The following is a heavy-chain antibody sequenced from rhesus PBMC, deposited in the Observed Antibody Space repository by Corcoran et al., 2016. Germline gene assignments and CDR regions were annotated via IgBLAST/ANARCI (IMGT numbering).Heavy chain of an antibody. V-gene: IGHV4S7*01. J-gene: IGHJ5-2*02. CDR3: ARREVDNSLDV. Sequence: QVQLQESGPGLVKPSETLSLTCAVSGDSISSSSWSRWLRPSPGKGLEWIGYVYGGSGSTSYNPSLKSRVTISTDTSKNQFSLKLSSVTAADTAVYYCARREVDNSLDVWGRGVLVTVSS. CDR2: VYGGSGST. CDR1: GDSISSSSW.